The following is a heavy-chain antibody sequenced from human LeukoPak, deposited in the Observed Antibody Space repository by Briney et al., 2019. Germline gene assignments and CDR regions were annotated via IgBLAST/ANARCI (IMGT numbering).Heavy chain of an antibody. Sequence: SVKVSCKASGFTFTSSAMHWVRQARGQRLEWIGWIVVGSGNTNYAQKFQERVTITRDMSTSTAYMELSSLRSEDTAVYYCAAPTRSSGYYFNLDYWGQGTLVTVSS. D-gene: IGHD3-22*01. V-gene: IGHV1-58*02. CDR1: GFTFTSSA. CDR3: AAPTRSSGYYFNLDY. CDR2: IVVGSGNT. J-gene: IGHJ4*02.